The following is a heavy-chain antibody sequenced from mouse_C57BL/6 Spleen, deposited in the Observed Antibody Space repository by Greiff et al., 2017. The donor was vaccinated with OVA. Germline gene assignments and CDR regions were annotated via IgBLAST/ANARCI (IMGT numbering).Heavy chain of an antibody. CDR3: AREGRDYGSFDY. CDR1: GYTFTSYW. D-gene: IGHD1-1*01. CDR2: IYPSDSET. V-gene: IGHV1-61*01. Sequence: QVQLQQPGAELVRPGSSVKLSCKASGYTFTSYWMDWVKQRPGQGLEWIGNIYPSDSETHYNQKFKDKATLTVDKSSSTAYMQLSSLTSEDSAVYYCAREGRDYGSFDYWGQGTTLTVSS. J-gene: IGHJ2*01.